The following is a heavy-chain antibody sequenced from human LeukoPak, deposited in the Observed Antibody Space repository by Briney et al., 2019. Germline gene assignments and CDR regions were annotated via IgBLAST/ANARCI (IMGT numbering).Heavy chain of an antibody. Sequence: SETLSLTCTVSGGSISSSSYFWGWIRQPPGKGLQWIGSIYHSGSTYYNPSLKSRVTMSVDTSKNQFSLNPSSVTAADTAVYYCARLTFPQGGYWGQGTLVTVSS. CDR3: ARLTFPQGGY. J-gene: IGHJ4*02. CDR1: GGSISSSSYF. V-gene: IGHV4-39*01. D-gene: IGHD2/OR15-2a*01. CDR2: IYHSGST.